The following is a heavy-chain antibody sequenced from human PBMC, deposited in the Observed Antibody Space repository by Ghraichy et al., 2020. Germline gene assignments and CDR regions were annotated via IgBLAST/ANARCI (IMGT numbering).Heavy chain of an antibody. J-gene: IGHJ4*02. Sequence: ASVKVSCKASGYTFTGHYMHWVRQVPGQGLEWVGWINPNSGDTKYAQKFQGWVTMTRDTSITTAFLELSRLTDDDTAVYYCARGMNTITTGGYWGQGTLVTVSS. V-gene: IGHV1-2*04. CDR1: GYTFTGHY. D-gene: IGHD3-22*01. CDR2: INPNSGDT. CDR3: ARGMNTITTGGY.